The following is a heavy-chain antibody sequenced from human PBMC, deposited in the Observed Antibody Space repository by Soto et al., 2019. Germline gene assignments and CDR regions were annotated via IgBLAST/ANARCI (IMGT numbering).Heavy chain of an antibody. CDR3: ARRIERGRAVAGNWFDP. CDR2: IYYSGST. D-gene: IGHD6-19*01. CDR1: GGSISSSSYY. Sequence: QLQLQESGPGLVKPSETLSLTCTVSGGSISSSSYYWGWIRQPPGKGLEWIGSIYYSGSTYYNPSLKSRVTISVDTSKNQFCLKLSSGTAADTAVYYCARRIERGRAVAGNWFDPWGQGTLVTVSS. J-gene: IGHJ5*02. V-gene: IGHV4-39*01.